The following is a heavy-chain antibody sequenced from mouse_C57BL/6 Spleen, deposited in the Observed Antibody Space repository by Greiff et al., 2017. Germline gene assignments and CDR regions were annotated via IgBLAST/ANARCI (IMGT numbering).Heavy chain of an antibody. CDR2: IRSKSSNYAT. CDR1: GFTFNTYA. Sequence: DAGGGLVQPKGSLKLSCAASGFTFNTYAMHWVRQAPGKGLEWVARIRSKSSNYATYYADSVKDRFTISRDDSQSMLYLQMNNLKTEDTAMYYCVRGRGYGYDYAMDYWGQGTSVTVSS. CDR3: VRGRGYGYDYAMDY. D-gene: IGHD2-2*01. J-gene: IGHJ4*01. V-gene: IGHV10-3*01.